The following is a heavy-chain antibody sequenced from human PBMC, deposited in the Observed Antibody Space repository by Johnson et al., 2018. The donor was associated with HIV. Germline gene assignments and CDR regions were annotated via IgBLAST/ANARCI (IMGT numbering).Heavy chain of an antibody. CDR1: GFTVSSNY. CDR3: ATGAGSTGSLGALDI. CDR2: TRNKAHSYTT. J-gene: IGHJ3*02. V-gene: IGHV3-72*01. Sequence: AQLVESGGGLIQPGGSLRLSCAASGFTVSSNYMSWVRQAPGKGLEWVGRTRNKAHSYTTEYAASVKGRFTISRDDSKNSLYLQRNSLKSEDTAVYYCATGAGSTGSLGALDIWCQGTMVTVSS. D-gene: IGHD6-13*01.